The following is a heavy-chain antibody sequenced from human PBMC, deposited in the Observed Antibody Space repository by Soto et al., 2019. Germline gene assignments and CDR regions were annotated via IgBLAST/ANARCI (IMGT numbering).Heavy chain of an antibody. CDR3: AKGALSTYFD. CDR2: IGSGGSPT. Sequence: GGSLRLSCAASEFTFSTYAMSWVRQAPGKGLEWVSSIGSGGSPTYYADSVKGRFTTSRDNSKNTLYLQMNSLRAEDMAVYYCAKGALSTYFDWGQGTLVTVSS. V-gene: IGHV3-23*01. CDR1: EFTFSTYA. J-gene: IGHJ4*02. D-gene: IGHD3-9*01.